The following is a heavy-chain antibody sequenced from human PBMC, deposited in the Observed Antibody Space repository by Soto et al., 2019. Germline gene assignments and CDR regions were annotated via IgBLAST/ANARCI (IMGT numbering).Heavy chain of an antibody. D-gene: IGHD5-12*01. CDR1: GGSFSGYY. Sequence: SETLSLTCAVYGGSFSGYYWSWIRQPPGKGLEWIGEINHSGSTNYNPSLKSRVTISVDTSKNQFSLKLSSVTAADTAVYYCARGSHSGYGPNDYWGQGTLVTVSS. CDR3: ARGSHSGYGPNDY. J-gene: IGHJ4*02. CDR2: INHSGST. V-gene: IGHV4-34*01.